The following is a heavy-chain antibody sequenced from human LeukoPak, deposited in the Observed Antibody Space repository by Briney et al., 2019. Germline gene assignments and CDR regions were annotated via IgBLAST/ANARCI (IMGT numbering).Heavy chain of an antibody. CDR2: IYYSGST. Sequence: SETLSLICTVSGGSISSSSYYWGWIRQPPGKGLEWIGSIYYSGSTYYNPSLKSRVTISVDTSKNQFSLKLSSVTAADTAVYYCARIVVVAATPGYFDYWGQGTLVTVSS. CDR1: GGSISSSSYY. D-gene: IGHD2-15*01. CDR3: ARIVVVAATPGYFDY. J-gene: IGHJ4*02. V-gene: IGHV4-39*01.